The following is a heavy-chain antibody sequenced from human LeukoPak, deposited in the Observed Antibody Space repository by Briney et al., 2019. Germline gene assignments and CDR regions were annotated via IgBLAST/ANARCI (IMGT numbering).Heavy chain of an antibody. J-gene: IGHJ4*02. V-gene: IGHV2-70*11. CDR3: ARRYCSGGSCYSEYDYFDY. CDR1: GFSLGTSGMC. CDR2: IDWDDDK. Sequence: SGPTLVNPAQTLTLTCTFSGFSLGTSGMCVSWIRQPPGKALEWLARIDWDDDKYYSTSLKTRLTISKDTSKNQVVLTMTNIDPVDTATYYCARRYCSGGSCYSEYDYFDYWGQGTLVTVSS. D-gene: IGHD2-15*01.